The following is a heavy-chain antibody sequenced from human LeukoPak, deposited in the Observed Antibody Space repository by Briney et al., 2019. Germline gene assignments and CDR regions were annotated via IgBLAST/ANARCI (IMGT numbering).Heavy chain of an antibody. V-gene: IGHV4-34*01. CDR1: GGSFSGYY. CDR2: INHSGST. Sequence: SETLSLTCAVYGGSFSGYYWSWIRQPPGKGLEWIGEINHSGSTNYNPSLKSRVTISVDTSKNQFSLKLSSVTAADTAVYYCARGVRSWYGEYFQHWGQGTLATVSS. D-gene: IGHD6-13*01. CDR3: ARGVRSWYGEYFQH. J-gene: IGHJ1*01.